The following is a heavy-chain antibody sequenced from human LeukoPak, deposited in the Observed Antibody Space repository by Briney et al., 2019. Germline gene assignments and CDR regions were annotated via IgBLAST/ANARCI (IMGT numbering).Heavy chain of an antibody. Sequence: SETLSLTCTVSGGSIRSYYWSWIRQPPGKGLEWVGYIYDSGSTSYNPSLKSRVTISVDTSKNQFSLKVTSVTAADTAVYYCARSKDILTGYCFDYWGQGTLVTVSS. CDR2: IYDSGST. J-gene: IGHJ4*02. CDR1: GGSIRSYY. V-gene: IGHV4-59*01. CDR3: ARSKDILTGYCFDY. D-gene: IGHD3-9*01.